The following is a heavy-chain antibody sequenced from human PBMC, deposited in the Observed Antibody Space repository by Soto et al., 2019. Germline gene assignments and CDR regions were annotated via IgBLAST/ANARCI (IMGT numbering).Heavy chain of an antibody. CDR3: ARTTSVHNTIRSRYLFDY. CDR1: GGSVSNKSYY. CDR2: VYYSVTT. V-gene: IGHV4-61*01. D-gene: IGHD3-10*01. J-gene: IGHJ4*02. Sequence: PSETLSRTCSVSGGSVSNKSYYWSWIRQPAGKRLEWIGYVYYSVTTNYNPSLKSRVTISVHLSKNQFPLRLSSVTTADTALYYCARTTSVHNTIRSRYLFDYWGQGTMVTVSS.